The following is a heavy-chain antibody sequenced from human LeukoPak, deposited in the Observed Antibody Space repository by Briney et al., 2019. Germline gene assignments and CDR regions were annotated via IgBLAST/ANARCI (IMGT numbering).Heavy chain of an antibody. V-gene: IGHV6-1*01. Sequence: SQTLSLTCAFSGDSVSSNSADWNWIRQSPSRGLEWLGRTYYRSKWYNDYAVSVKSRITINPDTSKNQFSLQLNSVTPEDTAVYYCATPFIAAAHAFDIWGQGAMVTVSS. CDR1: GDSVSSNSAD. CDR2: TYYRSKWYN. CDR3: ATPFIAAAHAFDI. D-gene: IGHD6-13*01. J-gene: IGHJ3*02.